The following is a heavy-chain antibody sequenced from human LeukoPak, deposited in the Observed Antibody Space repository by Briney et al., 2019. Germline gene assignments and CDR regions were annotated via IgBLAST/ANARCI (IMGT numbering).Heavy chain of an antibody. V-gene: IGHV5-51*01. CDR2: IYPADSDI. D-gene: IGHD3-10*01. CDR1: GYTFTNYW. CDR3: AKGFSGTYYGIDV. J-gene: IGHJ6*02. Sequence: GESLKISCKGSGYTFTNYWVAWVRQMPGKGLEWMGIIYPADSDIRYSPSFQGQVTISADKSISTAYLQWSSLKASDTAMYYCAKGFSGTYYGIDVWGQGTTVTGSS.